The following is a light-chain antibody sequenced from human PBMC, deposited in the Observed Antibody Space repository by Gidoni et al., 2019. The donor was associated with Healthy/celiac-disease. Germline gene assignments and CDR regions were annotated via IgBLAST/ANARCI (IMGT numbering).Light chain of an antibody. CDR1: SSDVGGYNY. CDR2: EVS. CDR3: SSYTSSSTYV. V-gene: IGLV2-14*01. Sequence: ITISCTGTSSDVGGYNYVSWYQQHPGKAPKLMIYEVSNRPSGVSNRFSGSKSGNTASLTISGLQAEDEADYYCSSYTSSSTYVFGTGTKVTVL. J-gene: IGLJ1*01.